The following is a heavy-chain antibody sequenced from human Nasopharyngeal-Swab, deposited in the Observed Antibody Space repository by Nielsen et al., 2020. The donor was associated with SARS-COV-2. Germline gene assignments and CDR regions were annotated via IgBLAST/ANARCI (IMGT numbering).Heavy chain of an antibody. CDR2: IYYSGST. D-gene: IGHD5-18*01. CDR3: ATYGYGSYYYYYMDV. V-gene: IGHV4-39*01. CDR1: GGSISSSSYY. Sequence: SETLSLTCTVSGGSISSSSYYWGWIRQPPGKGLEWIGSIYYSGSTYYNPSLKSRVTISVDTSKNRFSLKLSSVTAADTAVYYCATYGYGSYYYYYMDVWGKGTTVTVSS. J-gene: IGHJ6*03.